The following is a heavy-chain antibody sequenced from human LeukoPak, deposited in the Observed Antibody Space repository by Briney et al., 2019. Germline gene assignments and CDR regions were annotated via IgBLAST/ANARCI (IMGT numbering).Heavy chain of an antibody. CDR1: GYTFTSYG. V-gene: IGHV1-18*01. CDR2: ISAYNGNT. D-gene: IGHD3-16*01. Sequence: EASVKVSCKASGYTFTSYGISWVRQAPGQGLEWMGWISAYNGNTNYAQKLQGRVTMTTDTSTSTAYMELRSLRSDDTAVYYCARMEGDSVQQYEDLGYFDYWGQGTLVTVSS. J-gene: IGHJ4*02. CDR3: ARMEGDSVQQYEDLGYFDY.